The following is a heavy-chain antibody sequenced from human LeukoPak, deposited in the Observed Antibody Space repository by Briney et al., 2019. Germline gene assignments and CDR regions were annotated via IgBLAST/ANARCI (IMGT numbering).Heavy chain of an antibody. D-gene: IGHD3-10*01. V-gene: IGHV4-38-2*01. CDR1: GYSISSGHY. Sequence: SETLSLTCAVSGYSISSGHYWGWIRPSPGKGLEWIGSIYHSGGTYYNPSLKSRVTISVDTSKNQFSLKMKSVTAADTAVYYCAGFTPAVDYCSQGTLVTVSS. CDR2: IYHSGGT. CDR3: AGFTPAVDY. J-gene: IGHJ4*02.